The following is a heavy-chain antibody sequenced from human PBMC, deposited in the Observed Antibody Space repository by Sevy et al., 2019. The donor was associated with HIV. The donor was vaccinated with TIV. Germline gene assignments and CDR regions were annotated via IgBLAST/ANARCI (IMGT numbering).Heavy chain of an antibody. Sequence: SETLSLTCTVSGGSVTSDSYYWTWIRQPPGKGLECLGYRFSTGSTNYHPSLMSRVTITVDTSKNQFPLKLSSVTAADTAVYYCVRMGGLTDYGMDVWGQGTTVTVSS. V-gene: IGHV4-61*01. CDR1: GGSVTSDSYY. D-gene: IGHD1-26*01. J-gene: IGHJ6*02. CDR2: RFSTGST. CDR3: VRMGGLTDYGMDV.